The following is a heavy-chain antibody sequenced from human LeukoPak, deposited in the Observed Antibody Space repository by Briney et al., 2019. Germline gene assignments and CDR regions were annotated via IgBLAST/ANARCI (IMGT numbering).Heavy chain of an antibody. Sequence: PSETLSLTCTVSGGSISSSSYYWGWIRQPPGKGLDWIGSISYSGSTSYYNPSLKSRVTISVDTSKNQFSLKLNSVTAADTAVYYCARRRVGHPVIDYWGQGTLVTVST. CDR1: GGSISSSSYY. D-gene: IGHD1-26*01. V-gene: IGHV4-39*01. CDR2: ISYSGSTS. J-gene: IGHJ4*02. CDR3: ARRRVGHPVIDY.